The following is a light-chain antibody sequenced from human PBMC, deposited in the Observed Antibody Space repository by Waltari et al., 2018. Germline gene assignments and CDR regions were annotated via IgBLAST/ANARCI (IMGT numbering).Light chain of an antibody. CDR2: DVS. CDR1: SSAVGGYNY. Sequence: QSALTQPRPVSGSPGQSVTISCTGTSSAVGGYNYVSWYQQHPGKAPKLLIYDVSKRPSGVPDRFSGSKSGNTASLTSSGLQAEDEADYYCCSYAGSYTFVVFGGGTKLTVL. J-gene: IGLJ2*01. V-gene: IGLV2-11*01. CDR3: CSYAGSYTFVV.